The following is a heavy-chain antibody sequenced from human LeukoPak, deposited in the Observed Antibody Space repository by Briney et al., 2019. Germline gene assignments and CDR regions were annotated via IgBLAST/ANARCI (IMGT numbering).Heavy chain of an antibody. CDR3: SRGGAKTTTRNWFDP. CDR2: INPNSGGT. J-gene: IGHJ5*02. CDR1: GYTFTDYF. V-gene: IGHV1-2*02. Sequence: ASVKVSCKASGYTFTDYFIHWVRQAPGQGLERMGGINPNSGGTNYAQRFQGRVTMTRVTSISTAYMELSSLISDDTAVYYCSRGGAKTTTRNWFDPWGQGNLVTVSS. D-gene: IGHD4/OR15-4a*01.